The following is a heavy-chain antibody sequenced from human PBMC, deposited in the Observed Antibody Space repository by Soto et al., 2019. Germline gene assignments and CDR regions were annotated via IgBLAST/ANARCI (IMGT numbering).Heavy chain of an antibody. V-gene: IGHV3-30*03. CDR1: GFAFSTYG. Sequence: QVPLVESGGGVVQPGRSLTISCVGSGFAFSTYGMHWVRQAPAKGLEWVALISYDGTDKYYADSVKGRFSISRDNSKQTLSLQMDSLRPEDTAVYYCATDFGAWSDSWGQGTLVNVSS. CDR2: ISYDGTDK. J-gene: IGHJ5*02. D-gene: IGHD6-19*01. CDR3: ATDFGAWSDS.